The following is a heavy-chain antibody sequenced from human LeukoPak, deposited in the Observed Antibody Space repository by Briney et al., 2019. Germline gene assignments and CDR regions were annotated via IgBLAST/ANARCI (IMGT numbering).Heavy chain of an antibody. D-gene: IGHD3-22*01. J-gene: IGHJ6*02. CDR3: ARASAYDSSGYYYYGMDV. CDR1: GFTFSSYS. CDR2: ISSSSSII. V-gene: IGHV3-48*04. Sequence: GGSLRLSCAASGFTFSSYSMNWVRQAPGKGLEWVSYISSSSSIIYYADSVKGRFTISRDNAKNSLYLQMNSLRAEDTAVYYCARASAYDSSGYYYYGMDVWGQGTTVTVSS.